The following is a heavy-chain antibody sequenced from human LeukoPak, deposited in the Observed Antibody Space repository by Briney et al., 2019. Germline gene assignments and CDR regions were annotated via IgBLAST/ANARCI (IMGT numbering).Heavy chain of an antibody. J-gene: IGHJ4*02. Sequence: GGSLRLSCAASGFTFSSYPMHWVRQAPGKGLEWVALISYDGSNKYYADSVKGRFTISRDNSKNTLYLQMNSLRAEDTAVYYCAKDLAEMATIIDYWGQGTLVTVSS. CDR1: GFTFSSYP. D-gene: IGHD5-24*01. CDR3: AKDLAEMATIIDY. V-gene: IGHV3-30-3*01. CDR2: ISYDGSNK.